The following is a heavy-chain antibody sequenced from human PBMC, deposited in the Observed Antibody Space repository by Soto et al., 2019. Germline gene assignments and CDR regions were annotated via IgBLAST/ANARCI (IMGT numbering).Heavy chain of an antibody. V-gene: IGHV1-18*01. CDR3: ARDLYCSSTSCYATRRGQQPGY. J-gene: IGHJ4*02. Sequence: GASVKVSCKASVYTFTSYGISWVRQAPGQGLEWMGWISAYNGNTNYAQKLQGRVTMTTDTSTSTAYMELRSLRSDDTAVYYCARDLYCSSTSCYATRRGQQPGYWGQGTLVTVSS. D-gene: IGHD2-2*01. CDR2: ISAYNGNT. CDR1: VYTFTSYG.